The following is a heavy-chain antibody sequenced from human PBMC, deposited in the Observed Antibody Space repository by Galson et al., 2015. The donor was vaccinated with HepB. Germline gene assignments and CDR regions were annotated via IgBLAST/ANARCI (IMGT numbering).Heavy chain of an antibody. V-gene: IGHV5-10-1*01. CDR1: GYSFTSYW. CDR2: IDPSDSYT. Sequence: QSGAEVKKPGESLRISCKGSGYSFTSYWISWVRQMPGKGLEWMGRIDPSDSYTNYSPSFQGHVTISADKSISTAYLQWSGLKASDTAMYYCARYKSSSWSYYYGMDVWGQGTTVTVSS. J-gene: IGHJ6*02. CDR3: ARYKSSSWSYYYGMDV. D-gene: IGHD6-13*01.